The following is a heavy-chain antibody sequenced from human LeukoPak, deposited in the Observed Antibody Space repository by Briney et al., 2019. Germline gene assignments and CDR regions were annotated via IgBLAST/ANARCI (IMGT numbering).Heavy chain of an antibody. CDR3: ASYPAPYYGSGSYFYY. J-gene: IGHJ4*02. D-gene: IGHD3-10*01. V-gene: IGHV3-53*01. CDR1: GFTVSHNY. CDR2: IYSGGST. Sequence: GGSLRLSCAASGFTVSHNYMSWVRQAPGKGLEWVSVIYSGGSTYYADSVKGRFTISRENSKNTLYLQMNSLRAEDMAVYYCASYPAPYYGSGSYFYYWGQGTLVTVSS.